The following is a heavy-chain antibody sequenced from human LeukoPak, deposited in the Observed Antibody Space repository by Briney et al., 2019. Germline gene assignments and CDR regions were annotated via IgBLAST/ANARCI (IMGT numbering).Heavy chain of an antibody. CDR2: INNEGNDT. D-gene: IGHD3-10*01. Sequence: PTGGSLKLSCAASGFTFSKYWMHWVRHVPRKGLIWVSRINNEGNDTNYADSVKGRFTISRDNAKNTLYLQMTSLRAEDTAVYYCARGIYGNFDYWGQGSLVTASS. V-gene: IGHV3-74*01. CDR1: GFTFSKYW. J-gene: IGHJ4*02. CDR3: ARGIYGNFDY.